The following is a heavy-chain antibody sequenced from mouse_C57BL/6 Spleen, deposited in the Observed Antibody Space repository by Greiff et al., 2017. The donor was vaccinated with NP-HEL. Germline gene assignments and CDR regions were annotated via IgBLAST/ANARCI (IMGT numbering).Heavy chain of an antibody. D-gene: IGHD4-1*01. CDR2: ISSGSSTI. CDR1: GFTFSDYG. V-gene: IGHV5-17*01. CDR3: ARRGLGRNYAMDY. J-gene: IGHJ4*01. Sequence: EVMLVESGGGLVKPGGSLKLSCAASGFTFSDYGMHWVRQAPEKGLEWVAYISSGSSTIYYADTVKGRFTISRDNAKNTLFLQMTSLRSEDTAMDYCARRGLGRNYAMDYWGQGTSVTVSS.